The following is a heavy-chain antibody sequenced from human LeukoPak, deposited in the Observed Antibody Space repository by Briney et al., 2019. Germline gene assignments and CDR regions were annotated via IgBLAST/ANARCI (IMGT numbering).Heavy chain of an antibody. D-gene: IGHD2-2*01. CDR1: GGSISSGSYY. CDR3: ARDDGSRCSSTSCYSFWFDP. V-gene: IGHV4-61*02. J-gene: IGHJ5*02. CDR2: IYTSGST. Sequence: SQTLSLTCTVSGGSISSGSYYWSWIRQPAGKGLEWIGRIYTSGSTNYNPSLKSRVTISVDTSKNQFSLKLSSVTAADTAAYYCARDDGSRCSSTSCYSFWFDPWGQGTLVTVSS.